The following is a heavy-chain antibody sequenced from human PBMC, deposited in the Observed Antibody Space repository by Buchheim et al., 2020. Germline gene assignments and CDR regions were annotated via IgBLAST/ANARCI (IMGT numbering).Heavy chain of an antibody. Sequence: QVQLQESGPGLVKASETLSLTCTVSGGSISSYYWSYIRQPPGKGLEWIGYVYYSGHTNYNPSLNSRVTISLDTSTTQFTLRLSSVTAADTAVYYCARHRNWNFDLWGRGTL. CDR2: VYYSGHT. J-gene: IGHJ2*01. CDR3: ARHRNWNFDL. CDR1: GGSISSYY. V-gene: IGHV4-59*01.